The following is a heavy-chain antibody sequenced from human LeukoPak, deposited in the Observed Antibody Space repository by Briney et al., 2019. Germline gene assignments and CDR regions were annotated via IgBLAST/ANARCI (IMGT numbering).Heavy chain of an antibody. V-gene: IGHV4-30-4*08. CDR1: GGSISSGDYY. D-gene: IGHD4-23*01. CDR2: IYYSGST. Sequence: PSETLSLTCTVSGGSISSGDYYWSWIRQPPGKGLEWIGYIYYSGSTYYNPSLKSRVTISVDTSKNQFSLKLSSVTAADTAVYYCARGRTTVVTPGAFDIWGQGTMVTVSS. CDR3: ARGRTTVVTPGAFDI. J-gene: IGHJ3*02.